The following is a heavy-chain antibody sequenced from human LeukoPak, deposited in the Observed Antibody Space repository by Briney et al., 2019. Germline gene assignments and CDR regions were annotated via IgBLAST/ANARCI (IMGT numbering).Heavy chain of an antibody. J-gene: IGHJ5*02. V-gene: IGHV5-51*01. Sequence: GESLKISCKGSGYSFTTYWIGWVRQMPGKGLECMAIIYPHDSNTKYSPSIQGQVTISADKSISTAYLQWSSLKASDTAMYYCARLEGEYWFDPWGQGTLVTVSS. D-gene: IGHD3-16*01. CDR1: GYSFTTYW. CDR3: ARLEGEYWFDP. CDR2: IYPHDSNT.